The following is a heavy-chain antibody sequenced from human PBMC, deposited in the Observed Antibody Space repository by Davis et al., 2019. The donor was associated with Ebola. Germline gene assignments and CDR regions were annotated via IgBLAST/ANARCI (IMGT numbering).Heavy chain of an antibody. CDR2: ISSSSSYI. CDR3: ARTSGGYRKLFDY. D-gene: IGHD5-12*01. J-gene: IGHJ4*02. Sequence: GESLKISCAASGFTFSSYSMNWVRQAPGKGLEWVSSISSSSSYIYYADSVKGRFTISRDNAKNSLYLQMNSLRAEDTAVYYCARTSGGYRKLFDYWGQGTLVTVSS. CDR1: GFTFSSYS. V-gene: IGHV3-21*01.